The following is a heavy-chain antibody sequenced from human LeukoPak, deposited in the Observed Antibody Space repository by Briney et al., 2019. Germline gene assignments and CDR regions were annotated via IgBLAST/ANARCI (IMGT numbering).Heavy chain of an antibody. Sequence: SVKVSCKASGGTFSSYAISWVRQAPGQGLEWMGGIIPIFGTANYAQKFQGRVTITADKSTSTAYMELSSLRSEDTAVYYCARDRSSWFKWFDPWGQRTLVTVSS. CDR3: ARDRSSWFKWFDP. CDR2: IIPIFGTA. V-gene: IGHV1-69*06. D-gene: IGHD6-13*01. CDR1: GGTFSSYA. J-gene: IGHJ5*02.